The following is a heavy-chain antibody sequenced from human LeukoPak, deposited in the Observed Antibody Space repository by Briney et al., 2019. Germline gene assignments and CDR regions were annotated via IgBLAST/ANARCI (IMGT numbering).Heavy chain of an antibody. V-gene: IGHV1-24*01. Sequence: ASVKVSCKASGYTLTELSMHWVRQAPGKGLEWMGGFDPEDGETIYAQKFQGRVTMTEDTSTDTAYMELSSLRSEDTAVYYCATAGIAAAGTLDYWGQGTLVTVSS. CDR3: ATAGIAAAGTLDY. D-gene: IGHD6-13*01. J-gene: IGHJ4*02. CDR2: FDPEDGET. CDR1: GYTLTELS.